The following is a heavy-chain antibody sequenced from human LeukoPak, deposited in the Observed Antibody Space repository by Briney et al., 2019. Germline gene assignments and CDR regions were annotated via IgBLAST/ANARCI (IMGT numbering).Heavy chain of an antibody. CDR1: GYTFTGYY. CDR3: AAVLDSSDGY. CDR2: INPNSGGT. J-gene: IGHJ4*02. D-gene: IGHD3-22*01. Sequence: ASVKVSCKASGYTFTGYYMHWVRQAPGQGLEWMGWINPNSGGTNYAQKFQGRVTITRDMSTSTAYMELSSLRSEDTAVYYCAAVLDSSDGYWGQGTLVTVSS. V-gene: IGHV1-2*02.